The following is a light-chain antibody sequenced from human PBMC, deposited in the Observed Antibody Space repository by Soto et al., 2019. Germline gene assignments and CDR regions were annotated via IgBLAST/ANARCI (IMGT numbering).Light chain of an antibody. CDR3: QQYCSSPPIT. Sequence: EIVLTQSPGTLSLSPGERATLSCRASQSVSSSYLAWYQQKPGQAPRLLIYGASSRATGIPDRFSGSGSGTDFTLTISRLVPEDFSVYYCQQYCSSPPITFGQGTRLEIK. J-gene: IGKJ5*01. V-gene: IGKV3-20*01. CDR2: GAS. CDR1: QSVSSSY.